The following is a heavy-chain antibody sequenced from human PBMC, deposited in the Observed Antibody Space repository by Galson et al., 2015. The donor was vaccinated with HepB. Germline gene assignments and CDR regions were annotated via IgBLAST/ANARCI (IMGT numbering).Heavy chain of an antibody. J-gene: IGHJ3*02. CDR3: ASQYSSSWYDAFDI. CDR1: GFTFSSYS. CDR2: ISSSSSTI. D-gene: IGHD6-13*01. Sequence: SLRLSCAASGFTFSSYSMNWVRQAPGKGLEWVSYISSSSSTIYYADSVKGRFTISRDNAKNSLYLQMNSLRAEDTAVYYCASQYSSSWYDAFDIWGQGTMVTVSS. V-gene: IGHV3-48*04.